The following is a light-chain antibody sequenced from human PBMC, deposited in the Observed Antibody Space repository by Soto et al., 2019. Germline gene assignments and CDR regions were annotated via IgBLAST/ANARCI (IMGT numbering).Light chain of an antibody. CDR1: QGIRNF. J-gene: IGKJ3*01. V-gene: IGKV1-27*01. CDR3: QKYSSVPV. Sequence: DIQMTQSPTSLSAYVGDRVTITCRASQGIRNFVAWYQQKPGKAPKLLIYAASTLQSGVPSRFSGSGSGTDFALTITSLQPEDVATYSCQKYSSVPVFGPGTKVEIK. CDR2: AAS.